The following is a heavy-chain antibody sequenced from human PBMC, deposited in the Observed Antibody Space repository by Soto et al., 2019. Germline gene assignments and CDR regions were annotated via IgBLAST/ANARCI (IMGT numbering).Heavy chain of an antibody. D-gene: IGHD6-19*01. CDR1: GVTFRDYW. J-gene: IGHJ5*02. Sequence: LRLSCAVSGVTFRDYWMHWVRQVPGKGLLWVSRIGPDGTSTKYADSVKGRFTISRSNPENTLYLQMNSLRAEDTGVYYCVREVIAVLGSIRWFDPWGQGTLVTVSS. CDR3: VREVIAVLGSIRWFDP. CDR2: IGPDGTST. V-gene: IGHV3-74*01.